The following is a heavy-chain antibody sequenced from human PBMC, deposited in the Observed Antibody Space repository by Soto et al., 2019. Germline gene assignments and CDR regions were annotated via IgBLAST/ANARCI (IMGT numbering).Heavy chain of an antibody. J-gene: IGHJ4*02. CDR3: ERGGYCSGGSCPRDS. D-gene: IGHD2-15*01. CDR1: GASVNSGNYY. V-gene: IGHV4-61*01. CDR2: IYYSGST. Sequence: ETLSLTCPVSGASVNSGNYYWSWIRQPPGKGLEWIGYIYYSGSTNYNPSLESRVTISADTSKNQFSLRLASMSAADTAVYYCERGGYCSGGSCPRDSWGQGTLVTVSS.